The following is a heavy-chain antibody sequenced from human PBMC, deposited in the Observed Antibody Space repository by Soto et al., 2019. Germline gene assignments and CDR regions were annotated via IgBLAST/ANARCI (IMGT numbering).Heavy chain of an antibody. V-gene: IGHV1-2*04. CDR1: GYTFTGYY. J-gene: IGHJ5*02. D-gene: IGHD6-6*01. Sequence: QVQLVQSGAEVKKPGASVKVSCKASGYTFTGYYMHWVRQAPGQGLEWMGWINPNSGGTNYAKKFQGWVTMTRDTSISTAYMELSRLRSDDTAVYYCAREHYSSSFDPWGQGTLVTVSS. CDR2: INPNSGGT. CDR3: AREHYSSSFDP.